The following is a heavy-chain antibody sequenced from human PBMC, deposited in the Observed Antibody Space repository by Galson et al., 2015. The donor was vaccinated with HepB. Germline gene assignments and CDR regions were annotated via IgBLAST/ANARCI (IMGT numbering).Heavy chain of an antibody. V-gene: IGHV1-3*01. CDR1: GYSFTPYA. CDR2: INAANGNT. D-gene: IGHD3-16*01. Sequence: SVKVSCKASGYSFTPYAMHWVRQAPGQRLEWMGWINAANGNTKYSQKLQGRVTITRDTSANTGYMELSSLRSEDTAVYYCARHEYSDYRGSDYSYYGMDVWGQGTTVTVSS. CDR3: ARHEYSDYRGSDYSYYGMDV. J-gene: IGHJ6*02.